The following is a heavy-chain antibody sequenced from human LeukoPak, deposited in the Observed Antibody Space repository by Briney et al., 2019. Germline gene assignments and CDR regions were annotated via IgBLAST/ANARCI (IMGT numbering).Heavy chain of an antibody. CDR3: ARDDGSVYDILTGYHYGSSHLDY. Sequence: ASVKVSCKASGYTFTNYGISWVRQAPGQGLEWMGIINPSGGSTSYAQKFQGRVTMTRDTSTSTVYMELSSLRSEDTAVYYCARDDGSVYDILTGYHYGSSHLDYWGQGTLVTVSS. CDR1: GYTFTNYG. D-gene: IGHD3-9*01. J-gene: IGHJ4*02. V-gene: IGHV1-46*01. CDR2: INPSGGST.